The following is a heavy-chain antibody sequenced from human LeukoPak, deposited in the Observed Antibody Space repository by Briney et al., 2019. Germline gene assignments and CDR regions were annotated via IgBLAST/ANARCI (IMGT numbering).Heavy chain of an antibody. CDR3: ARVNYSSGWYGLFDY. J-gene: IGHJ4*02. Sequence: GGSLRLSCAASGFTFSDYYMSWIRQAPGKGVDWVLDISSSSTYTNYAASVKGRFTISRDNAKNSLYLQMSSLRAEDTAVYYCARVNYSSGWYGLFDYWGQGTLVTVSS. CDR1: GFTFSDYY. CDR2: ISSSSTYT. D-gene: IGHD6-19*01. V-gene: IGHV3-11*05.